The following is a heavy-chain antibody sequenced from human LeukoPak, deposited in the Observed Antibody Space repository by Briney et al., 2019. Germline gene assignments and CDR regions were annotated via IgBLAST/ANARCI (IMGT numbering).Heavy chain of an antibody. CDR1: GYTFTGYY. Sequence: ASVKVSCKASGYTFTGYYMHWVRQAPGQGLEWMGWSNPNSGGTNYAQKFQGRVTMTRDMSTSTVYMELSSLRSEDTAVYYCARESISRPGTLYSGYDWFDYWGQGTLVTVSS. CDR2: SNPNSGGT. V-gene: IGHV1-2*02. CDR3: ARESISRPGTLYSGYDWFDY. J-gene: IGHJ4*02. D-gene: IGHD5-12*01.